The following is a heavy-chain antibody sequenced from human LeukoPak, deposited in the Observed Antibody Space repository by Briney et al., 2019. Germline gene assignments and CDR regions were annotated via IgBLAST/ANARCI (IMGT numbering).Heavy chain of an antibody. CDR2: ISSGGSYI. D-gene: IGHD4-17*01. Sequence: PGGSLRLSCAASGFTFSGYRMNWVRQAPGKGLEWVSSISSGGSYIYYAESVKGRFTISRDNAKNLLYLQMNSLRAEDTAVYYCARGGEYGDYALVYWGQGILVTVSS. J-gene: IGHJ4*02. CDR3: ARGGEYGDYALVY. CDR1: GFTFSGYR. V-gene: IGHV3-21*01.